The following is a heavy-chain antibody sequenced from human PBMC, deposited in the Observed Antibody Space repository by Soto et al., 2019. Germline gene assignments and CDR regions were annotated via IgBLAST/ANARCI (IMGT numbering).Heavy chain of an antibody. CDR3: ARGLRYFDWLKRYYYYGMDV. J-gene: IGHJ6*02. D-gene: IGHD3-9*01. CDR2: INHSGST. V-gene: IGHV4-34*01. Sequence: SETLSLTCAVYGGSFSGYYWSWIRQPPGKGLEWIGEINHSGSTNYNPSLKSRVTISVDTSKNQFSLKLSSVTAADTAVYYCARGLRYFDWLKRYYYYGMDVWGQGTTVTGSS. CDR1: GGSFSGYY.